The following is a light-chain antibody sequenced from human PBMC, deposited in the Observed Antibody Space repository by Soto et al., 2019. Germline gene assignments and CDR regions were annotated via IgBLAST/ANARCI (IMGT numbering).Light chain of an antibody. CDR2: DNT. J-gene: IGLJ1*01. V-gene: IGLV1-40*01. CDR1: SSNIGAGYD. Sequence: QSVLTQPTSVSGAPGQRVTISCTGSSSNIGAGYDLHWYQQLPGTAPKLLIYDNTNRPSGVPDRFSGSKSGTSASLAITGLQADDEADYYCQSYDSSLSAYVFGTGTKVTVL. CDR3: QSYDSSLSAYV.